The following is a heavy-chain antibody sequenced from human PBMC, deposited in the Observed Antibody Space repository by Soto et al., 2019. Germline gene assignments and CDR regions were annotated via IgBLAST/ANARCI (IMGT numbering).Heavy chain of an antibody. V-gene: IGHV4-34*01. CDR1: GGSFSGYY. CDR3: ARGRGGSYPYYYYYYGMDV. CDR2: INHSGST. D-gene: IGHD1-26*01. Sequence: SETLSLTCAVYGGSFSGYYWSWIRQPPGKGLEWIGEINHSGSTNYNPSLKSRVTIPVDTSKNQFSLKLSSVTAADTAVYYCARGRGGSYPYYYYYYGMDVWGQGTTVTVSS. J-gene: IGHJ6*01.